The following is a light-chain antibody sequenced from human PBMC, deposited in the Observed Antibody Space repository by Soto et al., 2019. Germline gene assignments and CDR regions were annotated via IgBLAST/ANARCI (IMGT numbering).Light chain of an antibody. CDR1: HSLIKW. CDR2: DAS. Sequence: DIQMTQSPTTLSASVGYRVTITCRASHSLIKWLAWYQQKPGKAPKLLIYDASSLESGVPSRFSGSGSGTEFTLTISSLQPDDFATYYCQKYNSYSGTCGQGTKGDIK. CDR3: QKYNSYSGT. V-gene: IGKV1-5*01. J-gene: IGKJ1*01.